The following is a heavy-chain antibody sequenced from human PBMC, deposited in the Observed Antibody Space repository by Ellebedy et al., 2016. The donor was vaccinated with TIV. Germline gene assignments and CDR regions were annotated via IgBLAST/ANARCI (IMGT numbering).Heavy chain of an antibody. CDR1: GGTFSSYA. Sequence: AASVKVSCKASGGTFSSYAISWVRQAPGQGLEWMGRIIPILGIANYAQKFQGRVTITADKSTSTAYMELSSLRSEDTAVYYCATAYGSGSYEYNWFDPWGQGTLVTVSS. CDR3: ATAYGSGSYEYNWFDP. D-gene: IGHD3-10*01. V-gene: IGHV1-69*04. J-gene: IGHJ5*02. CDR2: IIPILGIA.